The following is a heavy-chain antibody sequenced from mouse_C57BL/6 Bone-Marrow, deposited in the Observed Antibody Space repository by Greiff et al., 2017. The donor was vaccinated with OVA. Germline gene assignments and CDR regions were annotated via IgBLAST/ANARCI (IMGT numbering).Heavy chain of an antibody. CDR3: ARHIYFDY. CDR2: ISNGGGST. J-gene: IGHJ2*01. V-gene: IGHV5-12*01. Sequence: EVNVVESGGGLVQPGGSLKLSCAASGFTFSDYYMYWVRQTPEKRLEWVAYISNGGGSTYYPDTVKGRFTISRDNAKNTLYLQLSRLKSEDTAMYYCARHIYFDYWGQGTTLTVSS. CDR1: GFTFSDYY.